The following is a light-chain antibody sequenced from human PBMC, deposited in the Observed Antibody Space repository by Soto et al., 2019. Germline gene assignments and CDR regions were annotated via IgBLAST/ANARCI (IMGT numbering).Light chain of an antibody. V-gene: IGLV2-14*01. CDR2: EVS. J-gene: IGLJ1*01. Sequence: QSALTQPASVSGTPGQSITISCTGSNSDVGIYDFVSWYQHHPGRAPKLIVSEVSHRPSGVSNRFSGSKSGNTASLTISELQSEDEADYYCISYTSDDVRYVFGTGTKLTVL. CDR3: ISYTSDDVRYV. CDR1: NSDVGIYDF.